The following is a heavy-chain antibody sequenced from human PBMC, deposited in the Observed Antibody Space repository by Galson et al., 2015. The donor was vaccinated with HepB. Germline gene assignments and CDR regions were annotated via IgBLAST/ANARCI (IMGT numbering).Heavy chain of an antibody. CDR3: ARTYSGSYYAFDI. D-gene: IGHD1-26*01. CDR2: INTNTGNP. Sequence: SVKVSCKASGYTFTSYAMNWVRQAPGQGLEWMGWINTNTGNPTYAQGFTGRFVSSLDTSVSTAYLQISSLKAEDTAVYYCARTYSGSYYAFDIWGQGTMVTVSS. J-gene: IGHJ3*02. V-gene: IGHV7-4-1*02. CDR1: GYTFTSYA.